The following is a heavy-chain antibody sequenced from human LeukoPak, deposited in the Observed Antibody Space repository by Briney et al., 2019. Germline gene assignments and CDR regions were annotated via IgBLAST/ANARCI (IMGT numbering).Heavy chain of an antibody. CDR3: ARDNPRGIYYYDSSGYDAFDI. D-gene: IGHD3-22*01. CDR1: GGAFSSYA. J-gene: IGHJ3*02. V-gene: IGHV1-69*01. Sequence: SVKVSCKASGGAFSSYAISWVRQAPGQGLEWMGGIIPIFGTANYAQKFQGRVTITADESTSTAYMELSSLRSEDTAVYYCARDNPRGIYYYDSSGYDAFDIWGQGTMVTVSS. CDR2: IIPIFGTA.